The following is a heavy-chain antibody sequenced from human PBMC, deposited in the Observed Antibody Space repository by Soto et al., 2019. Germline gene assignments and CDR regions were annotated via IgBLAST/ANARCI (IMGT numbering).Heavy chain of an antibody. CDR2: IYTSGST. Sequence: KSSETLSLTCTVSGAFISGYYWSWIRQPAGKGLEWIGRIYTSGSTKYSPSLKSRATMSVDTSKKQFSLKLNSVTAADTAVYYCARESTVAGTDNWFDYWGQGTLVTVSS. CDR3: ARESTVAGTDNWFDY. V-gene: IGHV4-4*07. J-gene: IGHJ5*01. D-gene: IGHD6-13*01. CDR1: GAFISGYY.